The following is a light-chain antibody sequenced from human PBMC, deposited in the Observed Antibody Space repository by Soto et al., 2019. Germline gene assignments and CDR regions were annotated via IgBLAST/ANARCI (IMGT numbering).Light chain of an antibody. CDR1: QSVSSN. CDR3: QQYNNWPRT. J-gene: IGKJ1*01. CDR2: GAS. Sequence: EIGMTQSPATLSVSPGERATLSCRASQSVSSNLAWYQQKPGQAPRLLIYGASTSATGIPARFSGSGSGTEFTLTISSLQSEDFAVYYCQQYNNWPRTFGQGTKVDIK. V-gene: IGKV3-15*01.